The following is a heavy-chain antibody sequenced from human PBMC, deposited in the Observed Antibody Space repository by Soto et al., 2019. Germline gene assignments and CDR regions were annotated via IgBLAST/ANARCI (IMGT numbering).Heavy chain of an antibody. V-gene: IGHV1-18*01. J-gene: IGHJ4*02. CDR2: ISAYNGNT. D-gene: IGHD2-2*01. Sequence: ASVKVSCKASGYTFTSYGISWVRQAPGQGLEWMGWISAYNGNTNYAQKLQGRVTMTTDTSTSTAYMELRSLRSDDTAVYYCARAYCSSTSCPYYFDYWGQGTLVTVSS. CDR3: ARAYCSSTSCPYYFDY. CDR1: GYTFTSYG.